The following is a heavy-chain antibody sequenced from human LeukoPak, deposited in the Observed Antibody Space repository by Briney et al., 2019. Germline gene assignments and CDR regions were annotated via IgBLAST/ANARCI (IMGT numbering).Heavy chain of an antibody. CDR1: GFSFSTYG. D-gene: IGHD5-24*01. CDR2: VSYDGSNI. V-gene: IGHV3-30*18. Sequence: GGSLRLSCAASGFSFSTYGMHWVRQAPGKGLEWVADVSYDGSNIYYADSVKGRFTISRDNPENTLYLQMNSLRAEDTAVYYCAKDRRDGYNLQDYWGQGTLVTVSS. CDR3: AKDRRDGYNLQDY. J-gene: IGHJ4*02.